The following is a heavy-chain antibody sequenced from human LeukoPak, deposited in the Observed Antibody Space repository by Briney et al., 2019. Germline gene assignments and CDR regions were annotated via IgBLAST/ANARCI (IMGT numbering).Heavy chain of an antibody. CDR1: GFTFSSYV. CDR3: ARAQAAGHYYYGMDV. J-gene: IGHJ6*02. V-gene: IGHV3-74*01. CDR2: INSDGSST. D-gene: IGHD6-13*01. Sequence: GGSLRLSCAASGFTFSSYVMHWVRQAPGKGLVWVSRINSDGSSTSYADSVKGRFTISRDYAKNTLYLQMNSLRAEDTAVYYCARAQAAGHYYYGMDVWGQGTTVTVSS.